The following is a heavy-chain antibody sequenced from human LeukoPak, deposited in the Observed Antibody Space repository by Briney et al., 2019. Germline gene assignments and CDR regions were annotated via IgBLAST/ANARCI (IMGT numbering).Heavy chain of an antibody. Sequence: TSETLSLTCTVSGGSINSYYWSWIRQPPGKGLEWIGEINHSGSTNYNPSLKSRVTISVDTSKNQFSLKLSSVTAADTAVYYCARGRIAAAGTDFDYWGQGTLVTVSS. V-gene: IGHV4-34*01. CDR1: GGSINSYY. CDR2: INHSGST. D-gene: IGHD6-13*01. J-gene: IGHJ4*02. CDR3: ARGRIAAAGTDFDY.